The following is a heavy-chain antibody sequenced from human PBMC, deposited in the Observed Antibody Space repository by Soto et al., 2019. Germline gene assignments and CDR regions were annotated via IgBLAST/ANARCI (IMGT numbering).Heavy chain of an antibody. Sequence: EVQLVESGGNLVQPGGSLRLSCAASGFTFSDHYMDWVRQAPGKGLEWVARTRNKANSYTTEYAASVKGRFTISRDNSQHSLYLQMTSLKTEDTAVYYCTRSSGTYRYFDLWGRGTMVTVSS. CDR1: GFTFSDHY. D-gene: IGHD1-26*01. CDR3: TRSSGTYRYFDL. CDR2: TRNKANSYTT. J-gene: IGHJ2*01. V-gene: IGHV3-72*01.